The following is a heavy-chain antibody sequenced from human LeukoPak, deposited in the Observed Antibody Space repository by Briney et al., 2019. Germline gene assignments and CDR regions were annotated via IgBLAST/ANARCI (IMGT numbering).Heavy chain of an antibody. D-gene: IGHD2-21*02. CDR2: IYYSGST. CDR1: GGSISSYY. Sequence: SETLSLTCTVSGGSISSYYWSWIRQPPGKGLEWIGYIYYSGSTNYNPSLKSRVTISVDTSKNQFSLKLSSVTAADTAVYYCARVAYCGGDCYRHENWGQGTLVTVSS. J-gene: IGHJ4*02. V-gene: IGHV4-59*01. CDR3: ARVAYCGGDCYRHEN.